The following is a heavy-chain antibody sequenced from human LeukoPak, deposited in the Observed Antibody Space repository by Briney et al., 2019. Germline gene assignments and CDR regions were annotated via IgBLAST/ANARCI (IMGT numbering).Heavy chain of an antibody. J-gene: IGHJ4*02. Sequence: GTSLRLSCAASGFTFTSYGMHWVRQSPGKGLEWVALITYDVYYKYYSDSVKGRFTISSDTSKNTLYLQMNSLRAEDTAVYYCARDLSPVVRASPMGYWGQGTLVTVSS. CDR3: ARDLSPVVRASPMGY. V-gene: IGHV3-30*03. CDR2: ITYDVYYK. D-gene: IGHD3-10*01. CDR1: GFTFTSYG.